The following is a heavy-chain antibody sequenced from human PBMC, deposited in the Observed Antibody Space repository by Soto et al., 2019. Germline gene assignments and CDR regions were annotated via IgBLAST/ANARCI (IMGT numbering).Heavy chain of an antibody. J-gene: IGHJ6*03. CDR2: MNPNSGNT. CDR1: GYTFTSYD. CDR3: ARGNRDYLSNWYYYYMDV. Sequence: ASVKVSCKASGYTFTSYDINWVRQAPGQGLEWMGWMNPNSGNTGYAQKFQGRVTMTRNTSISTAYMELSSLRSEDTAVYYCARGNRDYLSNWYYYYMDVWGKGTTVTAP. D-gene: IGHD4-17*01. V-gene: IGHV1-8*01.